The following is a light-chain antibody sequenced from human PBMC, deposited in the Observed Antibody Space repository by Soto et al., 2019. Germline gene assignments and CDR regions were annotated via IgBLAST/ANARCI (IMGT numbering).Light chain of an antibody. CDR3: QQYGSSGT. V-gene: IGKV4-1*01. CDR1: QTVLDSSNNKDY. CDR2: WAS. Sequence: DIVMTQSPYSLGVSLGERATINCKSSQTVLDSSNNKDYLTWYQQKPGQPPKLLIYWASTREFGVPDRFSGSGSGTDFTLTISRLEPEDFAVYYCQQYGSSGTFGQGTKVDIK. J-gene: IGKJ1*01.